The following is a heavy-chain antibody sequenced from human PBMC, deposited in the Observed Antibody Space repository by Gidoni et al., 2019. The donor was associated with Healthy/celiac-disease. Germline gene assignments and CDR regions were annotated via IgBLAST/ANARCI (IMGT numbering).Heavy chain of an antibody. CDR2: IIPIFGTA. J-gene: IGHJ6*03. CDR3: SFGGVQIYYYYYMDV. Sequence: QVQLVQSGAEVKKPGSSVKVSCKASGGTFSSYAISWVRQAPGQGLEWMGGIIPIFGTANYAQKCQGRVTITADESTSTAYMELSSLRSEDTAVYYCSFGGVQIYYYYYMDVWGKGTTVTVSS. V-gene: IGHV1-69*01. D-gene: IGHD3-16*01. CDR1: GGTFSSYA.